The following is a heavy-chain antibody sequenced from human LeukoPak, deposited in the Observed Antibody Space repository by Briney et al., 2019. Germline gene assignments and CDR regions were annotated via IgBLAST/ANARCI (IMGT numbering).Heavy chain of an antibody. Sequence: PGGSLRLSCAASGFTFSSYGMHWVRQAPGKGLEWVSSIGSDNKPHYSESVKGRFTISRDNSKNTLCLQMNSLRAEDTAVYYCARKNYAGAAAGTTDFDYWGQGTLVTVSS. CDR3: ARKNYAGAAAGTTDFDY. CDR1: GFTFSSYG. V-gene: IGHV3-NL1*01. D-gene: IGHD6-13*01. J-gene: IGHJ4*02. CDR2: IGSDNKP.